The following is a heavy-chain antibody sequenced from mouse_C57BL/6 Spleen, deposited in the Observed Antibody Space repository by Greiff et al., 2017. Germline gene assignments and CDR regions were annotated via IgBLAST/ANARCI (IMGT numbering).Heavy chain of an antibody. V-gene: IGHV1-54*01. J-gene: IGHJ4*01. CDR3: ANLNYYSMDY. Sequence: QVQLKQSGAELVRPGTSVKVSCKASGYAFTNYLIEWVKPRPGQGLEWIGVINPGSGGTNYNAKFKGKATLTAAKSSSTAYMPLSSLTSKGSAVYFCANLNYYSMDYWGQGTSVTVSS. CDR1: GYAFTNYL. CDR2: INPGSGGT.